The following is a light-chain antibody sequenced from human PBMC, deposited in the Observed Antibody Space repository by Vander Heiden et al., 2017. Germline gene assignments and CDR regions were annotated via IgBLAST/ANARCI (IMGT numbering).Light chain of an antibody. CDR2: AAS. V-gene: IGKV1-39*01. CDR1: QSISTY. Sequence: DIQMTQSPSSLSASVGDRVTITCRASQSISTYLHWYQQKPGKAPNVLIYAASSLESGVPSRFSGSGSGTDFTLTISRLQPEDFATYYCQQTDSNPLTFGGGTKVEIK. J-gene: IGKJ4*01. CDR3: QQTDSNPLT.